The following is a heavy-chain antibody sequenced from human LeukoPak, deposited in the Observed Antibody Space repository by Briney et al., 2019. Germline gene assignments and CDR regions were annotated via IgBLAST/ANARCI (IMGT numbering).Heavy chain of an antibody. D-gene: IGHD6-13*01. CDR3: ARAGSSSWYGVGWFDP. CDR1: GFTFSSYS. Sequence: GGSLRLSCAASGFTFSSYSMNRVRQAPGKGLEWVSSISSSSSYIYYADSVKGRFTISRDNAKNSLYLQMNSLRAEDTAVYYCARAGSSSWYGVGWFDPWGQGTPVTVSS. J-gene: IGHJ5*02. CDR2: ISSSSSYI. V-gene: IGHV3-21*01.